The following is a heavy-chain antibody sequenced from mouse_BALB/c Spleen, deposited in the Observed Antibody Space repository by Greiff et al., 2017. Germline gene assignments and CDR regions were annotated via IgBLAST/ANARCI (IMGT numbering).Heavy chain of an antibody. CDR1: GFTFTDYY. D-gene: IGHD2-3*01. CDR2: IRNKANGYTT. CDR3: ARDGDGYYHYAMDY. V-gene: IGHV7-3*02. J-gene: IGHJ4*01. Sequence: EVQVVESGGGLVQPGGSLRLSCATSGFTFTDYYMSWVRQPPGKALEWLGFIRNKANGYTTEYSASVKGRFTISRDNSQSILYLQMNTLRAEDSATYYCARDGDGYYHYAMDYWGQGTSVTVSS.